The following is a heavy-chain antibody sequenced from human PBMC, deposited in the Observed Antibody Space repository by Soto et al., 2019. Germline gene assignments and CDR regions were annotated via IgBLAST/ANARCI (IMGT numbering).Heavy chain of an antibody. CDR3: ARSSITMVRGVISDAFDI. CDR1: GFTFSSYG. V-gene: IGHV3-33*01. J-gene: IGHJ3*02. Sequence: LSCAASGFTFSSYGMHWVRQAPGKGLEWVAVIWYDGSNKYYADSVKGRFTISRDNSTNTLYLQMNSLRAEDTAAYYCARSSITMVRGVISDAFDIWGQGKMVTVSS. CDR2: IWYDGSNK. D-gene: IGHD3-10*01.